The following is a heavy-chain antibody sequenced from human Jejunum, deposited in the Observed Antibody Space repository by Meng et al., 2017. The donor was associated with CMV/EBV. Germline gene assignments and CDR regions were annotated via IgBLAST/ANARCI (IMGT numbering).Heavy chain of an antibody. D-gene: IGHD2-2*01. CDR1: FSSYW. Sequence: FSSYWMHWVSQGPGKGLVWVSRINSDGSSTSYADSVKGRFTISRDNAKNTLYLQMNSLRAEDTAVYYCARVSSTSLLTYYYYGMDVWGQGTTVTVSS. J-gene: IGHJ6*02. CDR2: INSDGSST. V-gene: IGHV3-74*01. CDR3: ARVSSTSLLTYYYYGMDV.